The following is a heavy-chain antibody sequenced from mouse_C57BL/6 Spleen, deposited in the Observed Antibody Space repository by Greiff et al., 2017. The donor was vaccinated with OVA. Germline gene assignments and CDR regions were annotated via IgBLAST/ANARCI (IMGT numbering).Heavy chain of an antibody. Sequence: VQLQESGPELVKPGASVKMSCKASGYTFTDYYINWVKQRPGQGLEWIGWIYPGSGSTNYNEKFKGKATLTVDKSSSTAYMLLSSLTSEDSAVYFCAWAPYYYGSSFDYWGQGTTLTVSS. J-gene: IGHJ2*01. V-gene: IGHV1-75*01. D-gene: IGHD1-1*01. CDR1: GYTFTDYY. CDR2: IYPGSGST. CDR3: AWAPYYYGSSFDY.